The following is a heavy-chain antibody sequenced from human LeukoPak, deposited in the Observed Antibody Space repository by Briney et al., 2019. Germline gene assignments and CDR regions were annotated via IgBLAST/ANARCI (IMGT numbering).Heavy chain of an antibody. CDR3: AKGPSGSYYGLDI. CDR2: ISGSGGST. D-gene: IGHD3-10*01. J-gene: IGHJ3*02. V-gene: IGHV3-23*01. Sequence: GGSLRLSCAASGFTFSSYVMSWVRQAPGRGLEWVSGISGSGGSTYYADSVKGRFTISRDNSKNTLYLQMNNLRAVDTAVYYCAKGPSGSYYGLDIWGQGTMVSVSS. CDR1: GFTFSSYV.